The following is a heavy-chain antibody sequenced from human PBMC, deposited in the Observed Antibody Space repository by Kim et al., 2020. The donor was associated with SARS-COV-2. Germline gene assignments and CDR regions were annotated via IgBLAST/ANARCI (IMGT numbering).Heavy chain of an antibody. V-gene: IGHV3-48*04. CDR3: ARDHSSGYYFTFDY. D-gene: IGHD3-22*01. CDR2: ISSSSSTI. Sequence: GGSLRLSCAASGFTFSSYSMNWVRQAPGKGLEWVSYISSSSSTIYYADSVKGRFTISRDNAKNSLYLQMNSLRAEDTAVYYCARDHSSGYYFTFDYWGQGTLVTVSS. J-gene: IGHJ4*02. CDR1: GFTFSSYS.